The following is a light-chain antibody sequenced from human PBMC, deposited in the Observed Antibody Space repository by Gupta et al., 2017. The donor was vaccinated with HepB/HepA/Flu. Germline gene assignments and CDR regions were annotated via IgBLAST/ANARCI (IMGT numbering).Light chain of an antibody. CDR3: SSYAGSNNLL. J-gene: IGLJ2*01. V-gene: IGLV2-8*01. CDR2: EVT. CDR1: SSDLGGFNS. Sequence: QSALTQPPSASGSPGQSVTISCTGTSSDLGGFNSVSWYQQHPGKAPKLIIFEVTERPSGVPDRFSGSKSGNTASLTVSGLQAEDEADYYCSSYAGSNNLLFGGGTKLTVL.